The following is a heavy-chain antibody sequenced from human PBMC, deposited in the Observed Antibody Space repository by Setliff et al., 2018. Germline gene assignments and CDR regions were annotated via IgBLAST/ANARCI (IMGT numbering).Heavy chain of an antibody. CDR2: SKSKTAGGAI. D-gene: IGHD2-2*02. V-gene: IGHV3-15*07. J-gene: IGHJ3*01. CDR3: TTDRAACSGSSCYNGFDV. CDR1: GFTFSYAW. Sequence: GGSLRLSCAASGFTFSYAWMHWVRQAPGKGLEWVGRSKSKTAGGAIDYAAPVKGRFTISRDDSKNTLYLQMSSLKTEDTAMYYCTTDRAACSGSSCYNGFDVWGQGTMVTV.